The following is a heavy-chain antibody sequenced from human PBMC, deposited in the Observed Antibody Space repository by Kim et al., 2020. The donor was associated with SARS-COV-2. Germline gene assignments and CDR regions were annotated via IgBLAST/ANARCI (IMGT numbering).Heavy chain of an antibody. Sequence: GGSLRLSCAASGFTFSSYAMHWVRQAPGKGLEWVAVISYDGSNKYYADSVKGRFTISRDNSKNTLYLQMNSLRAEDTAVYYCARDWEGAVAGPYYFDYWGQGTLVTVSS. CDR3: ARDWEGAVAGPYYFDY. J-gene: IGHJ4*02. D-gene: IGHD6-19*01. CDR1: GFTFSSYA. CDR2: ISYDGSNK. V-gene: IGHV3-30-3*01.